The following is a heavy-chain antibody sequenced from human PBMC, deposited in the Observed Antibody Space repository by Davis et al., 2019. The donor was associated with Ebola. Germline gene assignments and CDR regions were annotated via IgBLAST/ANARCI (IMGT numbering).Heavy chain of an antibody. Sequence: SESLSLTCTVSGCSFSSSTYYWGWIRQRPGRGLARIGLIYYSGRTYYNPSLRSWVTLSIDTSLNHFSLKSRSVTAADTAVYYCARDVYGDAVHWGQGHLVTVSS. CDR2: IYYSGRT. CDR3: ARDVYGDAVH. V-gene: IGHV4-39*02. D-gene: IGHD4/OR15-4a*01. CDR1: GCSFSSSTYY. J-gene: IGHJ4*02.